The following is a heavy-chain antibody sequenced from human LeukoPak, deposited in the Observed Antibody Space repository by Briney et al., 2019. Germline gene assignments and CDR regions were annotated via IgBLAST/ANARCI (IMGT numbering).Heavy chain of an antibody. V-gene: IGHV3-23*01. CDR1: GFTLNNYA. Sequence: PGGSLRLSCAASGFTLNNYAMSWVRQAPGKGLEWVSATSSSDAGTYHADSVRGRFTISRDNSKNTLYLQMNSLRVEDTAVYYCAKDGDWAFDHWAQGTLVSVSS. J-gene: IGHJ4*02. CDR3: AKDGDWAFDH. CDR2: TSSSDAGT. D-gene: IGHD2-21*02.